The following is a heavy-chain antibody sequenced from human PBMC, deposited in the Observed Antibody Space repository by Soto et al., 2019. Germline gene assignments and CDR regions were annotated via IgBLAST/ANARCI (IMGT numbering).Heavy chain of an antibody. Sequence: GESLKISCKGSGYSFTSYWIGWVRQMPGKGLEWMGIIYPGDSDTRYSPSFQGQVTISADKSISTAYLQWSSLKASDTAMYYCARLSRYCTNRLCYTGGHYYYGTDVWGQVTTVTGS. D-gene: IGHD2-8*01. V-gene: IGHV5-51*01. CDR2: IYPGDSDT. J-gene: IGHJ6*02. CDR3: ARLSRYCTNRLCYTGGHYYYGTDV. CDR1: GYSFTSYW.